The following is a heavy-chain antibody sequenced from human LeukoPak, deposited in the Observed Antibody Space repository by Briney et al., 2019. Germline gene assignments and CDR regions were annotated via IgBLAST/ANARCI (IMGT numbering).Heavy chain of an antibody. CDR1: GYTFTGYY. Sequence: ASVKVSCKASGYTFTGYYMHWVRQAPGQGLEWMGWINPNSGGTNYAQKFQGRVTMTRDTSISTAYMELSRLRSDDTAVHYCARGGSSSRRGYFDYWGQGTLVTVSS. CDR2: INPNSGGT. J-gene: IGHJ4*02. D-gene: IGHD6-13*01. CDR3: ARGGSSSRRGYFDY. V-gene: IGHV1-2*02.